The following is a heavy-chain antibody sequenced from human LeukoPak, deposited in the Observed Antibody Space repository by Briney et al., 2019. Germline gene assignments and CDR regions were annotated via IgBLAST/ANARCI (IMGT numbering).Heavy chain of an antibody. CDR3: AKSDCSSSSCYTIDY. CDR1: GFTFRSYA. CDR2: ISDSGDSP. D-gene: IGHD2-2*02. V-gene: IGHV3-23*01. Sequence: GGSLRLSCAASGFTFRSYAMSWVRQAPGKGLEWLSVISDSGDSPSDADSGKGRFTISRDNSKNTVYLQMNSLRAEDTAIYYCAKSDCSSSSCYTIDYWGQGTLVTVSS. J-gene: IGHJ4*02.